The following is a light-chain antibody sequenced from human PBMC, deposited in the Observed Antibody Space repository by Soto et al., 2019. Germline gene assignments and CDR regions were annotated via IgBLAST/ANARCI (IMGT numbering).Light chain of an antibody. J-gene: IGLJ2*01. CDR3: SSYTSSSNVV. CDR1: SSDVGGYNY. Sequence: QSVLTQPASVSGSPGQSITISCTGTSSDVGGYNYVSWYQQHLGKAPKLMIYDVSNRPSGVSNRFSGSKSGNTASLTISGLQAEDEADYYCSSYTSSSNVVFGGGTKLTVL. V-gene: IGLV2-14*01. CDR2: DVS.